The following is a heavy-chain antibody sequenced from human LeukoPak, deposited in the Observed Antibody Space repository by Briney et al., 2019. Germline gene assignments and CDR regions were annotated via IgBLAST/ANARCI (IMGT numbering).Heavy chain of an antibody. D-gene: IGHD3-16*01. CDR3: AFGKYPFDY. V-gene: IGHV3-66*01. CDR2: IHSGGTI. J-gene: IGHJ4*02. CDR1: GFTFSSYS. Sequence: GGSLRLSCAASGFTFSSYSMNWVRQAPGKGLEWVSLIHSGGTIYYTDSVKGRFTISRDNSKNTLYLQMNSLTIEDTAVYFCAFGKYPFDYWGQGTLVTVSS.